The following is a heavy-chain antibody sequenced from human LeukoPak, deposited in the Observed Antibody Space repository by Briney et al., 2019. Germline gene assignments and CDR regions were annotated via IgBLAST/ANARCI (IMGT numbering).Heavy chain of an antibody. CDR2: INHIGST. CDR3: AREYSTGWSNYYYYYYMDV. V-gene: IGHV4-59*12. J-gene: IGHJ6*03. Sequence: PSETLSLTCTVSGDSISTYYWSWVRQPPGKGLEWIANINHIGSTNHNPSLKSRVTVFVDMSKNQFSLRLSSVTAADTAVYYCAREYSTGWSNYYYYYYMDVWGGGTTVTVSS. CDR1: GDSISTYY. D-gene: IGHD6-19*01.